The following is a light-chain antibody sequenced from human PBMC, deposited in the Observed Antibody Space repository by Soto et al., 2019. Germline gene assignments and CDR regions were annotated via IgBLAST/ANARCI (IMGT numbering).Light chain of an antibody. CDR3: SSYTVINTAV. CDR2: EVS. CDR1: SSDVGGYNY. V-gene: IGLV2-14*01. Sequence: QSALTQPASVSGSPGQSITISCTGTSSDVGGYNYVSWYQLHPGKAPKLMIYEVSNRPSGVSNRFSGSKSGNTASLTISGLQAEDEADYYCSSYTVINTAVFGGGTKLTVL. J-gene: IGLJ3*02.